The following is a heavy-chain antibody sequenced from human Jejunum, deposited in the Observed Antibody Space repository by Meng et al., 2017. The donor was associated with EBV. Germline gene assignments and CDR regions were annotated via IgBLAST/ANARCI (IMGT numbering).Heavy chain of an antibody. CDR2: ISPTSTYI. D-gene: IGHD4-17*01. V-gene: IGHV3-21*01. CDR1: GFTFSTYS. Sequence: EVQLVESGGGLVKPGGCLRLSCAASGFTFSTYSMNWVRQAPGKGLEWVSSISPTSTYIYYADSVKGRFTISRDNAKNSLYLQMNSLRAEDTSVYYCARGSYGDYDYWGQGSLVTVSS. CDR3: ARGSYGDYDY. J-gene: IGHJ4*02.